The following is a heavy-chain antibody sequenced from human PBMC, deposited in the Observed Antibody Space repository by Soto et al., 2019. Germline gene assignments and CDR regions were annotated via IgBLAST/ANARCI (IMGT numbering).Heavy chain of an antibody. Sequence: PSETLSLTCTVSGGSISSGGYYWSWIRQHPGKGLEWIGYIYYSGSTYYNPSLKSRVTISVDTSKNQFSLKLSSVTAADTAVYYCAREAGGSSGPNWFDPWGQGTLVTVS. CDR2: IYYSGST. J-gene: IGHJ5*02. CDR1: GGSISSGGYY. V-gene: IGHV4-31*03. CDR3: AREAGGSSGPNWFDP. D-gene: IGHD6-6*01.